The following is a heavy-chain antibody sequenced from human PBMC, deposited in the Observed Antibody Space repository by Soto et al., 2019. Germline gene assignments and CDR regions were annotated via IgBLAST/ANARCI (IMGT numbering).Heavy chain of an antibody. Sequence: ASVKVSCKASGYTFTSYYMHWVRQAPGQGLEWMGIINPSGGSTSYAQKFQGRVTMTRDTSTSTVYMELSSLRSEDTAVYYCASQAAERATDDAFDIWGQETTVTVSS. D-gene: IGHD5-12*01. CDR3: ASQAAERATDDAFDI. CDR1: GYTFTSYY. V-gene: IGHV1-46*03. J-gene: IGHJ3*02. CDR2: INPSGGST.